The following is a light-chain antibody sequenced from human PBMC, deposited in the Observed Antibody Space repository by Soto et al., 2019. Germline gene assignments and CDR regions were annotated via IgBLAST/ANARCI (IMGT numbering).Light chain of an antibody. V-gene: IGLV2-14*01. CDR3: SSYTGNNNFEV. Sequence: QSVLTQPASVSGSPGQSITISCTGTSSDVGSYTYVSWYQQHPGKAPQLIIYEVSNRPSGVSNRFSGSKSGNTASLTISGLQVEDEADYYCSSYTGNNNFEVFGTGTKVTLL. CDR1: SSDVGSYTY. J-gene: IGLJ1*01. CDR2: EVS.